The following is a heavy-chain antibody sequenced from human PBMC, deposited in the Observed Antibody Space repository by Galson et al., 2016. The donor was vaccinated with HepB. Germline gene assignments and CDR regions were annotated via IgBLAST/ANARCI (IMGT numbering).Heavy chain of an antibody. V-gene: IGHV1-69*13. CDR2: ISPIFGTA. Sequence: SVKVSCKASGGTFSSYEISWVRQAPGQGLEWMGGISPIFGTANYTQKFQGRVTLTADESTSTAYMELSSLRSEDTAVYYCARLTTEGAFDIWGQGTMVTVSS. CDR3: ARLTTEGAFDI. D-gene: IGHD1-14*01. J-gene: IGHJ3*02. CDR1: GGTFSSYE.